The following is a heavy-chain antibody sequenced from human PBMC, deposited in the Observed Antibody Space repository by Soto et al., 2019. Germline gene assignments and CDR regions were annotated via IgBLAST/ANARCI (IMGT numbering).Heavy chain of an antibody. Sequence: PSETLSLTCTVSGGSISSYYWSWIRQPPGKGLEWIEYIYYSGSTNYNPSLKSRVTISVDTSKNQFSLKLSSVTAADTAVYYCARQGYSGYDYFRPTNWFDPWGQGTLVTVSS. V-gene: IGHV4-59*08. CDR3: ARQGYSGYDYFRPTNWFDP. CDR2: IYYSGST. J-gene: IGHJ5*02. CDR1: GGSISSYY. D-gene: IGHD5-12*01.